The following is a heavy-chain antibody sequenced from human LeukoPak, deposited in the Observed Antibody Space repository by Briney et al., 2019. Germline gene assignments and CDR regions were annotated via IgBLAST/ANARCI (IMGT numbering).Heavy chain of an antibody. D-gene: IGHD3-22*01. CDR1: GFTFSTYT. CDR2: ISSSSSYI. V-gene: IGHV3-21*01. CDR3: ARDVVGYYDSSGYYLSASDI. Sequence: PGGSLRLSCAASGFTFSTYTMVWVRQAPGKGLEGVSSISSSSSYIFNADSVKGRFSISRDNAKNSLFLQMNPLRVEDTAVYYCARDVVGYYDSSGYYLSASDIWGQGTMVTVSS. J-gene: IGHJ3*02.